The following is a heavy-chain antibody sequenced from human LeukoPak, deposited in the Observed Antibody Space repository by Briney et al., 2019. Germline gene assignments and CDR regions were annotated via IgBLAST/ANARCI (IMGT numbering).Heavy chain of an antibody. V-gene: IGHV1-8*03. CDR2: MNPDSGNT. J-gene: IGHJ4*02. CDR1: GYTFTDYD. CDR3: ARSSTYSSSQADFDY. Sequence: ASVKVSCKSSGYTFTDYDINWVRQATGQGLEWMGWMNPDSGNTGYAQKFQGRVTITRNTSISTAYMELSSLRSEDTAVYYCARSSTYSSSQADFDYWGQGTLVTVSS. D-gene: IGHD6-6*01.